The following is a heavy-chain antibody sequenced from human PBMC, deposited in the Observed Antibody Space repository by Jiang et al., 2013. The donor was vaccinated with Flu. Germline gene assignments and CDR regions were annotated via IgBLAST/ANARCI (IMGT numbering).Heavy chain of an antibody. J-gene: IGHJ6*02. CDR3: ARGRGSSLTYYYYGMDV. CDR1: GGSFSGYY. D-gene: IGHD6-6*01. Sequence: ETLSLTCAVYGGSFSGYYWSWIRQPPGKGLEWIGEINHSGSTNYNSSLKSRVTISVDTSKNQFSLKLSSVTAADTAVHYCARGRGSSLTYYYYGMDVWGQGTTVTVSS. CDR2: INHSGST. V-gene: IGHV4-34*01.